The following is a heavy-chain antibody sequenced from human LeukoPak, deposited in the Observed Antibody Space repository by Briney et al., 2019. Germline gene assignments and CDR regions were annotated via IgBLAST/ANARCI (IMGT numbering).Heavy chain of an antibody. CDR1: GGSISSYY. CDR3: SHKVYCSTTSCHPAGY. D-gene: IGHD2-2*01. Sequence: SETLSLTCTVSGGSISSYYWSWIRQPPGKGLEWIGEIYHSGTTNYNPSLKSRVTISFATSTNQFFLDLSPVTAADTAVYYCSHKVYCSTTSCHPAGYWGLGSMVTVSS. V-gene: IGHV4-59*12. J-gene: IGHJ4*02. CDR2: IYHSGTT.